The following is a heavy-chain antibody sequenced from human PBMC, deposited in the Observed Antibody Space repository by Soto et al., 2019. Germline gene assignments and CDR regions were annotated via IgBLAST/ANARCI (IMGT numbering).Heavy chain of an antibody. CDR1: GGSIISGY. J-gene: IGHJ4*02. CDR3: AGIRGYAGNPIDY. Sequence: SETLSLTCTVSGGSIISGYWSWIRQPPGKGLEWIGYISYSGNTNYNPSLKSRVTMSVDTPKNQFSLRLSSVTTADTAVYYCAGIRGYAGNPIDYLGQGTLVTVSS. D-gene: IGHD5-12*01. CDR2: ISYSGNT. V-gene: IGHV4-59*01.